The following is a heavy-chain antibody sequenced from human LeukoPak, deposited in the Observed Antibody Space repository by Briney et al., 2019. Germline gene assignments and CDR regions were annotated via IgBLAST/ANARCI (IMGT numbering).Heavy chain of an antibody. Sequence: ASVKVSCKASGYTFTSYDINWVRQATGQGLEWMGWMNPNSGNTGYAQKFQGRVTITRNTSISTAYMELSSLRSEDTAVYYCARRGRRPDLDYSNYALPHWYFDLWGRGTLVTVSS. CDR2: MNPNSGNT. CDR3: ARRGRRPDLDYSNYALPHWYFDL. J-gene: IGHJ2*01. CDR1: GYTFTSYD. D-gene: IGHD4-11*01. V-gene: IGHV1-8*03.